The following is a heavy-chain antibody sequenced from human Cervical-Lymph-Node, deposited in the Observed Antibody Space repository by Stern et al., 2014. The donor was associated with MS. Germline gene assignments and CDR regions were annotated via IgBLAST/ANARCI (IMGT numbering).Heavy chain of an antibody. J-gene: IGHJ6*02. CDR1: GYSFTSYW. V-gene: IGHV5-51*01. CDR2: ISPGDPDT. CDR3: ASQRSSSGWSYGMDV. Sequence: EVKLVESGAEVKKPGESLKISCKGSGYSFTSYWIGWVRQMPGKGLEWMGIISPGDPDTRYSPSFQGQVTISDDQSHHTAYLPWSSLKASDTAMYYCASQRSSSGWSYGMDVWGQGTTVTVSS. D-gene: IGHD6-19*01.